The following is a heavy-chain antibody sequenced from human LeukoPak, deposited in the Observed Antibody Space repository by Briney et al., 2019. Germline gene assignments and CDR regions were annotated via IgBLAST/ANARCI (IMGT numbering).Heavy chain of an antibody. V-gene: IGHV4-4*07. CDR3: ARDGGMVTPSYYFDY. CDR2: VYTSGST. CDR1: GGSITIYY. D-gene: IGHD4-23*01. Sequence: PSETLSLTCTVSGGSITIYYWSWVRQPAGKGLEWIGRVYTSGSTNYNPSLKSRVTMSVDTSKNQFSLRLSSVTAADTAVYYCARDGGMVTPSYYFDYWGQGTLVTVSS. J-gene: IGHJ4*02.